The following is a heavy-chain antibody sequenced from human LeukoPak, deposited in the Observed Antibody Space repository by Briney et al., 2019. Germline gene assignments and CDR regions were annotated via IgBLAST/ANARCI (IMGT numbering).Heavy chain of an antibody. CDR2: IYPGDSDT. CDR3: ARGYYYDSSGYPDY. D-gene: IGHD3-22*01. CDR1: GYTFTSYW. J-gene: IGHJ4*02. V-gene: IGHV5-51*01. Sequence: GESLKISCKGSGYTFTSYWIGWVRQMPGKGLEWMGIIYPGDSDTRYSPSLQGQVSISADKSINTAYLQWSTLKASDTAMYYCARGYYYDSSGYPDYWGQGTQVTVSS.